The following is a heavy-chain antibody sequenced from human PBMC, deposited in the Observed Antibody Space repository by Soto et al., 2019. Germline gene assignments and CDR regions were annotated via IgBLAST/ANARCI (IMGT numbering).Heavy chain of an antibody. Sequence: QVQLVQSGAEVKKHGASVKVSCKGSGYTFTSYGISWVRQAPGQGLEWMGWMSAYNGNTKYAQQLQGRVTMTKDTSTSTVYMERRSLRSDDSAVYYCARDAAVGLFDYWGQATLVTVSS. CDR3: ARDAAVGLFDY. CDR2: MSAYNGNT. V-gene: IGHV1-18*01. CDR1: GYTFTSYG. D-gene: IGHD1-26*01. J-gene: IGHJ4*02.